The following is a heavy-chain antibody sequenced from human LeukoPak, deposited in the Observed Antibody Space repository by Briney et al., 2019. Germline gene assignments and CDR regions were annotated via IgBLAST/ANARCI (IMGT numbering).Heavy chain of an antibody. J-gene: IGHJ4*02. CDR1: GGSISSYY. D-gene: IGHD6-19*01. CDR3: AREMQWLFSGYYFDY. V-gene: IGHV4-59*01. Sequence: SETLSLTCTVSGGSISSYYWSWIRQPPGKGLEWIGYIYYSGSTNYNPSLKSRVTISVDTSKNQFSLKLSSVTAADTAVYYCAREMQWLFSGYYFDYWGQGTLVTVSS. CDR2: IYYSGST.